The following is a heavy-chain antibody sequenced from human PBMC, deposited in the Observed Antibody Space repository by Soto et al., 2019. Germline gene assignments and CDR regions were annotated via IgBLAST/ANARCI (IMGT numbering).Heavy chain of an antibody. J-gene: IGHJ4*02. D-gene: IGHD3-22*01. CDR2: ISYDGSNK. CDR1: GFTFSSYA. V-gene: IGHV3-30-3*01. Sequence: SLRLSCAASGFTFSSYAMHWVRQAPGKGLEWVAVISYDGSNKYYADSVKGRFTISRDNSKNTLYLQMNSLRAEDTAVYYCARDSYYYDSSGCFDYWGQGTLVTVSS. CDR3: ARDSYYYDSSGCFDY.